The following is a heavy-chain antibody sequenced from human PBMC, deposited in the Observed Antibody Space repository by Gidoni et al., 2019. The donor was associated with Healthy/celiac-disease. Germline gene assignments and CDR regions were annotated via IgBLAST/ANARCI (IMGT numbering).Heavy chain of an antibody. J-gene: IGHJ5*02. CDR3: ARALTSSSVVVPASMGNCFDP. CDR1: SGSFSGYY. D-gene: IGHD2-2*01. CDR2: ITHSGST. V-gene: IGHV4-34*01. Sequence: QVQLQQWGAGLLKPSETLSLTCAVYSGSFSGYYWRWIRQPPGKGLELIAEITHSGSTHYNLSLKSRVTISAAIFKNQFSLRLSSVAAADTAVYYCARALTSSSVVVPASMGNCFDPWGQGTLVTVSS.